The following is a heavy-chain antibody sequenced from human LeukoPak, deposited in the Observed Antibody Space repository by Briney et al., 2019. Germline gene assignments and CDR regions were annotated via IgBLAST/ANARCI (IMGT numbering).Heavy chain of an antibody. D-gene: IGHD3-3*01. V-gene: IGHV1-8*02. CDR3: ARGLGVAFHYSYFYLDF. Sequence: ASAKVSCKPYGYTFTAYDINWLRQAAGQGLEWMGWMNPGSGRTSYSQQFQGRVTMTGDTSTRTAYMELSGLKSEDTAVYYCARGLGVAFHYSYFYLDFWGKGTTVTVS. CDR1: GYTFTAYD. CDR2: MNPGSGRT. J-gene: IGHJ6*03.